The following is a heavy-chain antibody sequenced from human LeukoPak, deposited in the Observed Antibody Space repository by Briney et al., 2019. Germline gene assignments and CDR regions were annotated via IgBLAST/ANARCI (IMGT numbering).Heavy chain of an antibody. Sequence: GRSLRLSCAASGFTFSSYGMHWVRQAPGKGLEWVAVIWYDGSNKYYADSVKGRFTISRDNSKNTLYLQMNSLRAEDTAVYYCARTPDTAMENYFDYWGQGTLVTVSS. CDR3: ARTPDTAMENYFDY. J-gene: IGHJ4*02. D-gene: IGHD5-18*01. CDR2: IWYDGSNK. V-gene: IGHV3-33*01. CDR1: GFTFSSYG.